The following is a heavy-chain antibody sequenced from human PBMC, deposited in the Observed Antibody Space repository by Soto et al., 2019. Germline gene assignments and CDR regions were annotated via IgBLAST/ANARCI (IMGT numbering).Heavy chain of an antibody. V-gene: IGHV1-2*02. CDR2: INPNSGGT. D-gene: IGHD5-12*01. J-gene: IGHJ4*02. Sequence: QVQLVQSGAEVKKPGASVKVSCKASGYTFTGYYMHWVRQAPGQGLEWMGWINPNSGGTNYAQKFQGRVTMTRDQSNSKAYMELSRLRSDDTAVYYCARGRNGGYETTRRGLYYFDYWGQGTLVTVSS. CDR1: GYTFTGYY. CDR3: ARGRNGGYETTRRGLYYFDY.